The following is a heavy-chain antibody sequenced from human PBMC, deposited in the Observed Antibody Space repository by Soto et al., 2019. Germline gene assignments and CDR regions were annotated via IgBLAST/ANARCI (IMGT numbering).Heavy chain of an antibody. V-gene: IGHV3-33*01. CDR1: GFTFGNYG. J-gene: IGHJ5*01. D-gene: IGHD1-20*01. Sequence: LRLSCAASGFTFGNYGMHWVRQAPGKGLEWVALIWYDGTNQNYADSVKGRFTISRDNSKNTLYLQMNTLRAEDAAVYYCVRDGLTGTSLVLDSWGQGTLVTSPQ. CDR2: IWYDGTNQ. CDR3: VRDGLTGTSLVLDS.